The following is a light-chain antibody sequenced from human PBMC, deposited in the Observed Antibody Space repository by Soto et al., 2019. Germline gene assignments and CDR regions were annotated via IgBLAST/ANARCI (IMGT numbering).Light chain of an antibody. Sequence: DIQMTQSPSSLSASVGDRVTITCRASQGISSFVAWYQQKPGKVPRLLISGASTLQSGVPSRFSGSGSGTDFTLTITSLQPEEVASYYWQKYSRFITFVQGTRLEIK. CDR2: GAS. CDR3: QKYSRFIT. V-gene: IGKV1-27*01. J-gene: IGKJ5*01. CDR1: QGISSF.